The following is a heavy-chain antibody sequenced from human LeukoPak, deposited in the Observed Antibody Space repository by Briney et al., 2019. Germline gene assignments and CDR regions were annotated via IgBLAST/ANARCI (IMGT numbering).Heavy chain of an antibody. V-gene: IGHV3-23*01. J-gene: IGHJ4*02. CDR1: GFTFSSYA. CDR2: ISGSGGST. Sequence: GGSLRLSCAASGFTFSSYAMHWVRQAPGKGLEWVAVISGSGGSTYYADSVKGRFTISRDNSKNTLYLQMNSLRAEDTAVYYCAKGIRVVVAAFKDYWGQGTLVTVSS. CDR3: AKGIRVVVAAFKDY. D-gene: IGHD2-15*01.